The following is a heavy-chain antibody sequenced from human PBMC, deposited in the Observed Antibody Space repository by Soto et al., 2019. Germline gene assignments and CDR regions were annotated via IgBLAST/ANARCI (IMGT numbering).Heavy chain of an antibody. J-gene: IGHJ4*02. D-gene: IGHD2-21*01. CDR2: LYWDDDK. V-gene: IGHV2-5*02. Sequence: QITLKEAGPTLVKPTQTLTLTCTFSGFSLTTSGLGVGWIRQPPVKALEWLALLYWDDDKRYSPSLKSRLTITKDTSKNQVVLTMTNMDPVDTATYYCAHRADIVAFGYWGQGTLVTVSS. CDR3: AHRADIVAFGY. CDR1: GFSLTTSGLG.